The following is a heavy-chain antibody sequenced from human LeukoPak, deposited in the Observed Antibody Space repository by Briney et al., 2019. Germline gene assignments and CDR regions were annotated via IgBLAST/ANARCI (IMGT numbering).Heavy chain of an antibody. Sequence: GGSLRLSCAASGFTFSSYAMHWVRQAPGKGLEWVAVISYDGSNKYYADSVKGRFTISRDNSKNTLYLQMNSLRAEDTAVYYCAGAPAHLWQQLVIDYWGQGTLVTVSS. V-gene: IGHV3-30*04. CDR2: ISYDGSNK. J-gene: IGHJ4*02. CDR3: AGAPAHLWQQLVIDY. D-gene: IGHD6-13*01. CDR1: GFTFSSYA.